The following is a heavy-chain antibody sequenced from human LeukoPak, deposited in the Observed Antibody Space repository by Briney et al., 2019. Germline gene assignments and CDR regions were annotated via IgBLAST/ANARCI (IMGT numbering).Heavy chain of an antibody. Sequence: GGSLRLSCAASGFTFSSYGMHWVRQAPGKGLEWVSVISYDGSNKYYEDYGKGRFTISRDNSTNTLYLKMNSLRAEDTAVYYCATAMYYYDSSGYPRPFDYWGQGTLVTVSS. CDR2: ISYDGSNK. D-gene: IGHD3-22*01. V-gene: IGHV3-30*03. CDR3: ATAMYYYDSSGYPRPFDY. J-gene: IGHJ4*02. CDR1: GFTFSSYG.